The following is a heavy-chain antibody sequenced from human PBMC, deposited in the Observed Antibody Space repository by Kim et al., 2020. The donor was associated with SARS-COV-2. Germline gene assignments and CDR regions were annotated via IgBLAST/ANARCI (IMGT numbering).Heavy chain of an antibody. CDR1: GGSISSSSYY. CDR2: IYYSGST. D-gene: IGHD1-26*01. Sequence: SETLSLTCTVSGGSISSSSYYWGWIRQPPGKGLEWIGSIYYSGSTYYNPSLKSRVTISVATSKNQFSLKLSSVTAADTAVYYCARVSGAYSGGYLAAFDIWGQGTMVTVSS. J-gene: IGHJ3*02. V-gene: IGHV4-39*07. CDR3: ARVSGAYSGGYLAAFDI.